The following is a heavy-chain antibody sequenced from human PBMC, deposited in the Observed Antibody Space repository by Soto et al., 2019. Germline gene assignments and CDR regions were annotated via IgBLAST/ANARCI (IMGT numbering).Heavy chain of an antibody. CDR1: GFTFSSYA. CDR3: AKDTAIKYQLLIPHFDY. V-gene: IGHV3-23*01. J-gene: IGHJ4*02. Sequence: GGSLRLSCAASGFTFSSYAMSWVRQAPGKGLEWVSAISGSGGSTYYADSVKGRFTISRDNSKNTLYLQMNSLRAEDTAVYYCAKDTAIKYQLLIPHFDYWGQGTLVTVSS. D-gene: IGHD2-2*01. CDR2: ISGSGGST.